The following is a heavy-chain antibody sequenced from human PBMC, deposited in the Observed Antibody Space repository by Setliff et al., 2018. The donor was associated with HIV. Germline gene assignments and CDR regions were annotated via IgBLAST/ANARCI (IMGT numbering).Heavy chain of an antibody. CDR1: GYTFNSYG. CDR2: IATYNGNT. D-gene: IGHD6-19*01. J-gene: IGHJ4*02. V-gene: IGHV1-18*01. Sequence: RASVKVSCKASGYTFNSYGISWVRQAPGQGPEWVGWIATYNGNTNYAQRLQGRVTLTTDTSTSTAYMELRSLRFDVTAVYFCARGVSQAYTYGSGAYYYFDFWGLGTLVTVSS. CDR3: ARGVSQAYTYGSGAYYYFDF.